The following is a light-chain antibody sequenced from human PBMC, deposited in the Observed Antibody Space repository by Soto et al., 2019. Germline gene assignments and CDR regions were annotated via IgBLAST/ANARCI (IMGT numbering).Light chain of an antibody. V-gene: IGKV3-15*01. J-gene: IGKJ1*01. CDR1: QSVSSN. CDR2: GAS. Sequence: EIVMTQSPATLSVSPGERATLSCRASQSVSSNLAWYQQKPGQAPRLLIYGASTRATRIPARFSGSGSGTEFTLTVSSLQSDHLAVYYCQQYNNWPPWTFRQGTQVEIK. CDR3: QQYNNWPPWT.